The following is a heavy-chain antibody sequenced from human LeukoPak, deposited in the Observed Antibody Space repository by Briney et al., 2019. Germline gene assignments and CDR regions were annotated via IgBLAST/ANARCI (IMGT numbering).Heavy chain of an antibody. V-gene: IGHV4-59*01. Sequence: PSETLSLTCTVSGGSISSYYWSWIRQPPGKGLGWIGYIYHSGSTNYNPSLKSRVTISVDTSKNQFSLKLSSVTAADTAVYYCARGLYSSSWYGVDYWGQGTLVTVSS. J-gene: IGHJ4*02. CDR3: ARGLYSSSWYGVDY. CDR1: GGSISSYY. CDR2: IYHSGST. D-gene: IGHD6-13*01.